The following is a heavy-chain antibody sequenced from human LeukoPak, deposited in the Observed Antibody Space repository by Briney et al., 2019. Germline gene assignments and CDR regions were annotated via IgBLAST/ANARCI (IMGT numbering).Heavy chain of an antibody. D-gene: IGHD4-17*01. CDR1: GGSISSNNYY. Sequence: SETLSLTCTVSGGSISSNNYYWGWIRQPPVKGLEWIGSIDYSGSTYYNPSLKSRVTISVATSKNQFSLKLSSVTAADTAVYYCARDYTVTSTVDYWGQGTLVTVSS. J-gene: IGHJ4*02. CDR2: IDYSGST. V-gene: IGHV4-39*07. CDR3: ARDYTVTSTVDY.